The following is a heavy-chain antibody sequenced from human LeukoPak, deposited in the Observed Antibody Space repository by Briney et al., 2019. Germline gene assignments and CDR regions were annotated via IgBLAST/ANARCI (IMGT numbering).Heavy chain of an antibody. V-gene: IGHV4-59*01. CDR3: ARAEADRTFDY. D-gene: IGHD1-7*01. J-gene: IGHJ4*02. CDR1: GGSISTYY. Sequence: SETLSLTCTVSGGSISTYYRSWMRQPPGRGLEWIGYIHGSTNYNPSLRSRVTISVDMSKNQFSLKLTSVTAADTAVYYCARAEADRTFDYWGQGTLSSSPQ. CDR2: IHGST.